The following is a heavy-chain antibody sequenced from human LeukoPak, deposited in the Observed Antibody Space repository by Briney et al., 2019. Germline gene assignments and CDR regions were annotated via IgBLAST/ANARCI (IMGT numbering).Heavy chain of an antibody. Sequence: GASVKVSCKASGYTFTNFGLGWVRQAPGQGLEWMGWISGYNGNTNYAQKFQGRVILATDTSTNTASMELTSLRFDDTAVYYCARDIRGRSSSGLLDYWGQGTLVTVSS. J-gene: IGHJ4*02. CDR3: ARDIRGRSSSGLLDY. V-gene: IGHV1-18*01. CDR1: GYTFTNFG. CDR2: ISGYNGNT. D-gene: IGHD3-22*01.